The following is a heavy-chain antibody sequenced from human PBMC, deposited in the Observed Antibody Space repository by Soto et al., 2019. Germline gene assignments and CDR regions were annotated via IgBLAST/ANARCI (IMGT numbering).Heavy chain of an antibody. D-gene: IGHD2-21*02. J-gene: IGHJ4*02. CDR3: ARSIVVVTALDY. CDR1: GYTFTSYA. V-gene: IGHV1-3*01. CDR2: INAGNGTT. Sequence: QVQLVQSGAEVKKPGASVKVSCKASGYTFTSYAMHWVRQAPGQRLEWMGWINAGNGTTKYSQKFQGRVTITRDTRARTAYMELSSLRSEETAVYYCARSIVVVTALDYWGQGTLVTVSS.